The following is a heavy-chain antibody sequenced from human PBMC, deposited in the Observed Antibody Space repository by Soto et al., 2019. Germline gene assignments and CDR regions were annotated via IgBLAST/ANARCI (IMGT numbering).Heavy chain of an antibody. V-gene: IGHV1-69*01. J-gene: IGHJ6*02. CDR1: GGTFSSYP. Sequence: QVQLVQSGAEVKKPGSSVKVSCEASGGTFSSYPINWVRQAPGQGLEWMGGIIPFFGTSNYAQKLQGRVTITADDSTSTVYMELRSLRSEDTAVYSCARVGHITNYGMAVWGQGTTVTVSS. D-gene: IGHD1-26*01. CDR2: IIPFFGTS. CDR3: ARVGHITNYGMAV.